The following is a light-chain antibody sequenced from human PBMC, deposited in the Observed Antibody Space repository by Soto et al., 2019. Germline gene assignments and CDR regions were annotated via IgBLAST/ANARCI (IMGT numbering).Light chain of an antibody. Sequence: DIQVTQKKTSVSASVGDRVTITCRASQDVGKWLAWYQQKPGKAPTLLIHGASSLQSGVPPRYSGSGYGTDFTLTISSLQPEDFATYYCQQANIFLIRFG. J-gene: IGKJ2*01. V-gene: IGKV1-12*01. CDR3: QQANIFLIR. CDR2: GAS. CDR1: QDVGKW.